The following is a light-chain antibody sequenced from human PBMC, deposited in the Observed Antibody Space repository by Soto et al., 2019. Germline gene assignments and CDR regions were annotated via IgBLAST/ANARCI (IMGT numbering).Light chain of an antibody. Sequence: QSALTQPASVSGSPGQSITISCTGTSSDAGNDNYVSWYQQHPGKAPKLMIYDVSNRPSGVSNRFSGSKSGNTASLTISGLQAEDEADYYCSSYTSTSTRIFGGGTQLTVL. J-gene: IGLJ2*01. CDR1: SSDAGNDNY. CDR2: DVS. V-gene: IGLV2-14*01. CDR3: SSYTSTSTRI.